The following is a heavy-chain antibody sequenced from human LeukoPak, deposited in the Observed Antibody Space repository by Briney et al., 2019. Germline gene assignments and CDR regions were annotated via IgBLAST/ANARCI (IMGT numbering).Heavy chain of an antibody. J-gene: IGHJ4*02. CDR3: ARDQGGILAGYYTEFDY. Sequence: GGSLRLSCAASGFTFSSYWMHWVRQAPGKGLVWVSRINSDGSSTSYADSVKGRFTVSRDNAKNTLYLQMNSLRAEDTAVYYCARDQGGILAGYYTEFDYWGQGTLVTVSS. V-gene: IGHV3-74*01. D-gene: IGHD3-9*01. CDR1: GFTFSSYW. CDR2: INSDGSST.